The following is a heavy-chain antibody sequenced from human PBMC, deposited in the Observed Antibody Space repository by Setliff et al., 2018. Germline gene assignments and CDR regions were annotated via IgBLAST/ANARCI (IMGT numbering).Heavy chain of an antibody. CDR2: IKQDGSEK. Sequence: LRLSCAASGFTFSSYWMSWVRQAPGKGLEWVANIKQDGSEKYYVDSVKGRFTISRDNAKNSLYLQMNSLRAEDTAVYYCARDVRVYDSSGYYYYYYGMDVWGQGTTVTVSS. CDR3: ARDVRVYDSSGYYYYYYGMDV. J-gene: IGHJ6*02. D-gene: IGHD3-22*01. CDR1: GFTFSSYW. V-gene: IGHV3-7*01.